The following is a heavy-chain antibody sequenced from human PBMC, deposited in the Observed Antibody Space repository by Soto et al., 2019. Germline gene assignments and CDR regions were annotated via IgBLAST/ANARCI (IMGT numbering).Heavy chain of an antibody. CDR3: VRGRSYSVYDF. Sequence: PSETLSLTCTVSGGSISGYAWIWVRQPAGRGLEWIGHIYPSGSTSYNPSPRSRVTMSLDTSNNQIFLNLTSVTAADTAVFYCVRGRSYSVYDFWGPGTLVT. D-gene: IGHD5-12*01. V-gene: IGHV4-4*07. J-gene: IGHJ4*02. CDR1: GGSISGYA. CDR2: IYPSGST.